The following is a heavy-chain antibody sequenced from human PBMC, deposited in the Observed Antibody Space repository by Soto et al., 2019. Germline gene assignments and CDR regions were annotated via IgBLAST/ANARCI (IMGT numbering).Heavy chain of an antibody. D-gene: IGHD3-22*01. V-gene: IGHV4-34*01. J-gene: IGHJ4*02. CDR2: INHSGST. Sequence: LSLTCAVYGGSFSGYYWSWIRQPPGKGLEWIGEINHSGSTNYNPSLKSRVTISVDTSKNQFSLKLSSVTAADTAVYYCASLYYDSSGYYQFDYWGQGTLVTVSS. CDR3: ASLYYDSSGYYQFDY. CDR1: GGSFSGYY.